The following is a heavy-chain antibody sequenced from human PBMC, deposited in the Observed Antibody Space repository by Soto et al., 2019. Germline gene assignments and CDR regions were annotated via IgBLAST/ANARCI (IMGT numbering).Heavy chain of an antibody. Sequence: GGSLRLSCAASGFTFSSYSMNWVRQAPGKGLEWVSYISSSSSTIYYADSVKGRFTISRDNAKNSLYLQMNSLRDEDTAVYYCAREGGSYKAAAGTPPNYYYGMDVWGQGTTVTVSS. V-gene: IGHV3-48*02. CDR3: AREGGSYKAAAGTPPNYYYGMDV. D-gene: IGHD6-13*01. J-gene: IGHJ6*02. CDR1: GFTFSSYS. CDR2: ISSSSSTI.